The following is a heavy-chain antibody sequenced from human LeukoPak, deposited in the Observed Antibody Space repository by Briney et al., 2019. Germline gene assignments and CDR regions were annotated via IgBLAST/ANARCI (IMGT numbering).Heavy chain of an antibody. Sequence: SETLSLTCTVSGGSISSSSYYWGWIRQPPGKGLEWIGSIYYSGSTYYNPSLKSRVTISVDTSKNQFSLKLSSVTAADTAVYYCANYGDYDAFDIWGQGTMVTVSS. CDR2: IYYSGST. V-gene: IGHV4-39*07. J-gene: IGHJ3*02. CDR1: GGSISSSSYY. CDR3: ANYGDYDAFDI. D-gene: IGHD4-17*01.